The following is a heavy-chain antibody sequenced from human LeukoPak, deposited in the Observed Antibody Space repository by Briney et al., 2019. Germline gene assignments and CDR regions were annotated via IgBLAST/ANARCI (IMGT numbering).Heavy chain of an antibody. Sequence: GESLKISCKGSGYSFTSYWIGWVRQMPGKGLEWMGIIYPGDSDTRYSPSFQGQVTISADKSISTAYLQWSSLKASDTAMYYCARHALGHHCGGDCPIFRGLGYYYMDVWGKGTTVTVSS. D-gene: IGHD2-21*02. J-gene: IGHJ6*03. CDR1: GYSFTSYW. CDR2: IYPGDSDT. V-gene: IGHV5-51*01. CDR3: ARHALGHHCGGDCPIFRGLGYYYMDV.